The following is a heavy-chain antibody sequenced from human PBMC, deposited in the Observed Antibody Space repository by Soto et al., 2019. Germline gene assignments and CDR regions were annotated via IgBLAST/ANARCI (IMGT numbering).Heavy chain of an antibody. CDR2: IAYSGDT. V-gene: IGHV4-31*03. Sequence: SETLSLTCTVSGGSISSGGYYWSWIRQHPGKGLEWIGYIAYSGDTYYNPSLRSRVTTSADRSENKFSLTLKSVTAADTAVYFCARDFERSAIGPWGQGTSVTVSS. J-gene: IGHJ5*02. CDR1: GGSISSGGYY. CDR3: ARDFERSAIGP. D-gene: IGHD3-9*01.